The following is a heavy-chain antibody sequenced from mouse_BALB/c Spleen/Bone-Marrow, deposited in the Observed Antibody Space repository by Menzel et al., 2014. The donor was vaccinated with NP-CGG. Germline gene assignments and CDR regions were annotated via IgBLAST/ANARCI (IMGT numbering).Heavy chain of an antibody. V-gene: IGHV14-3*02. CDR1: GFNIKDTY. CDR3: ARYYYGYYFDY. Sequence: EVQLQQSGAELVKPGASVKLSCTASGFNIKDTYMHWVKQRPEQGLEWIGRIDPANGNTKYDPKFQGKATITADTSSNTAYLQLSSLTSEGTAVYYCARYYYGYYFDYWGQGTTLTVSS. D-gene: IGHD1-2*01. J-gene: IGHJ2*01. CDR2: IDPANGNT.